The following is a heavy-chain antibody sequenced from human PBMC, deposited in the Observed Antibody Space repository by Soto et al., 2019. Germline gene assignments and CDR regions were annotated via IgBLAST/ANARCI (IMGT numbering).Heavy chain of an antibody. Sequence: ASVKVSCKASGYTFTSYGISWVRQAPGQGLEWMGWISAYNGNTNYAQKLQGRVTMTTETSTSTAYMELRSLRSDDTAVYYCARAGRDGYSMSGFDTSGEGTMATVS. CDR1: GYTFTSYG. CDR2: ISAYNGNT. CDR3: ARAGRDGYSMSGFDT. V-gene: IGHV1-18*04. D-gene: IGHD4-4*01. J-gene: IGHJ3*02.